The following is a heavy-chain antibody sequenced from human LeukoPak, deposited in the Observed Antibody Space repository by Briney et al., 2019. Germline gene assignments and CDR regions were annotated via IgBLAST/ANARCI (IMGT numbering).Heavy chain of an antibody. V-gene: IGHV4-31*03. J-gene: IGHJ4*02. D-gene: IGHD2-2*01. Sequence: PSQTLSLTCTVSGGSISSGGYYWSWIRQHPGKGLEWIGYIYYSGSTYYNPSLKSRVTISVDTSKNQFSLKLSSVTAADTAVYYCAGLYCSSTSCPFDYWGQGTLVTVSS. CDR1: GGSISSGGYY. CDR3: AGLYCSSTSCPFDY. CDR2: IYYSGST.